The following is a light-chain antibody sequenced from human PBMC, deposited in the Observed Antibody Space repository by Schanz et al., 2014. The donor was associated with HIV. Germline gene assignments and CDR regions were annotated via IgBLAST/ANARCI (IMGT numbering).Light chain of an antibody. Sequence: QSALTQPASVSGSPGQSITISCTGTSSDVGAYNSVSWYQQHPGKAPKLLIYEVTKRPSGVPNRFSGSKSGNTASLTVSGLQAEDEADYYCTSYAGRNGLVFGGGTKLTVL. CDR2: EVT. CDR1: SSDVGAYNS. J-gene: IGLJ2*01. CDR3: TSYAGRNGLV. V-gene: IGLV2-8*01.